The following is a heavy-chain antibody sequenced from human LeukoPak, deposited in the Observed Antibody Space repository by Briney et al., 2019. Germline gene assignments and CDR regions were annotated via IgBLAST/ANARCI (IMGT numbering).Heavy chain of an antibody. Sequence: GGSLRLSCAASGFTFSSYSMNWVRQAPGKGLEWVSSISSSSSYIYYADSVKGRFTISRDNAKNTLYLQMNSLRAEDTAVYYCAHGTKTKYYFDCWGQGTLVTVSS. V-gene: IGHV3-21*01. CDR3: AHGTKTKYYFDC. CDR1: GFTFSSYS. CDR2: ISSSSSYI. J-gene: IGHJ4*02.